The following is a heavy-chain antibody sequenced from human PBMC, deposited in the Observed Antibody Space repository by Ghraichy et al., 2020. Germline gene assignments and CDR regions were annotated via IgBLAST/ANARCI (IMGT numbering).Heavy chain of an antibody. J-gene: IGHJ4*02. D-gene: IGHD3-9*01. CDR1: GGSISSYY. Sequence: SETLSLTCTVSGGSISSYYWSWIRQPPGKGLEWIGYIYYSGSTNYNPSLKSRVTISVDTSKNQFSLKLSSVTAADTAVYYCARGLELRYFDWLPSYYFDYWGQGTLVTVSS. V-gene: IGHV4-59*01. CDR2: IYYSGST. CDR3: ARGLELRYFDWLPSYYFDY.